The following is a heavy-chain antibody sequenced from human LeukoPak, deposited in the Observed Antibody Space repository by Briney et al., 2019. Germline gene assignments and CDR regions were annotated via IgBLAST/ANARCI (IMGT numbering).Heavy chain of an antibody. D-gene: IGHD2-21*02. J-gene: IGHJ6*03. CDR3: ARDPPPCGGDCYYYYYMDV. CDR1: EFSVGSNY. CDR2: IYSGGST. V-gene: IGHV3-66*01. Sequence: PGGSLRLSCAASEFSVGSNYMTWVRQAPGKGLEWVSLIYSGGSTYYADSVKGRFTISRDNSKNTLYLQMNSLRAEDTAVYYCARDPPPCGGDCYYYYYMDVWGKGTTVTVSS.